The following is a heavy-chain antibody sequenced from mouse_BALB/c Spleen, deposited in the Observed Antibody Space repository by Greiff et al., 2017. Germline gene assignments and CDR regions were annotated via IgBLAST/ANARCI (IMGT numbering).Heavy chain of an antibody. CDR1: GFNIKDTY. CDR2: IDPANGNT. J-gene: IGHJ2*01. Sequence: DVKLQESGAELVKPGASVKLSCTASGFNIKDTYMHWVKQRPEQGLEWIGRIDPANGNTKYDPKFQGKATITADTSSNTAYLQLSSLTSEDTAVYYCARGYGSRVFDYWGQGTTLTVSS. D-gene: IGHD1-1*01. V-gene: IGHV14-3*02. CDR3: ARGYGSRVFDY.